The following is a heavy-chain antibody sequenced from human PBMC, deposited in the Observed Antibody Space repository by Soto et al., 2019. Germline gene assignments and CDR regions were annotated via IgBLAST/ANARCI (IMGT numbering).Heavy chain of an antibody. J-gene: IGHJ6*02. Sequence: EVQLLESGGGLVQPGGSLRLSCVVSGFTFSSYAMTWVRQPPGKGLEWVSSISGSGGTTYYADSVKGRFTISRDNSKTTLYLQMNSLRAEDTAIYYYAKTPDIVATTFYYYGLDVRGQGTAVTVSS. D-gene: IGHD5-12*01. CDR2: ISGSGGTT. CDR1: GFTFSSYA. CDR3: AKTPDIVATTFYYYGLDV. V-gene: IGHV3-23*01.